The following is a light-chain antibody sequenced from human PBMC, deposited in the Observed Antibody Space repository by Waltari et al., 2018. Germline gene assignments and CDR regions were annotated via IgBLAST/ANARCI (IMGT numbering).Light chain of an antibody. CDR3: QQHGTLPAT. CDR2: RAS. V-gene: IGKV3-20*01. CDR1: QRVGSSS. J-gene: IGKJ1*01. Sequence: EIVLTQSPGTASLSPGERVTLSCRASQRVGSSSLAWYQQKPGQAPRLVSYRASRRATGIPGRFSGIGSGTDFSLTISRLEPEDFAVYYCQQHGTLPATFGQGTKVEIK.